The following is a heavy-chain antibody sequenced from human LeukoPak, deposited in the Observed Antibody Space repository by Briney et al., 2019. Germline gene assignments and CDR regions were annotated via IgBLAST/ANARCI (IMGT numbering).Heavy chain of an antibody. J-gene: IGHJ4*02. Sequence: SENLSLTCTVSGGSISSYYWSWIRPPPGKGLEWIGYIYYSGSTNYNPSLKSRVTISVDTSKNQFSLKLSSVTAADTAVYYCARERQRRFDYWGQGTLVTVS. D-gene: IGHD6-25*01. CDR1: GGSISSYY. CDR2: IYYSGST. V-gene: IGHV4-59*01. CDR3: ARERQRRFDY.